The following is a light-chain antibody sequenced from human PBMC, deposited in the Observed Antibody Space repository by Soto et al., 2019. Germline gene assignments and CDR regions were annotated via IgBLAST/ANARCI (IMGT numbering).Light chain of an antibody. V-gene: IGKV4-1*01. CDR1: QSVLYSSNNKNY. J-gene: IGKJ3*01. Sequence: DIVMTQSPDSLAVSLGERATINCKSSQSVLYSSNNKNYLAWYQQKPGQPPKLLIYWASTRESGVPDRFSGSGSGTDFTLPISSLQAEDVAVYYCQQYYSTLITFGPGNKVDIK. CDR2: WAS. CDR3: QQYYSTLIT.